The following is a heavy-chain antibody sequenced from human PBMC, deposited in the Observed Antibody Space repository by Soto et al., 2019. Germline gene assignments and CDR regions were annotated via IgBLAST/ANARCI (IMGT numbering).Heavy chain of an antibody. CDR2: INTYNADT. Sequence: QVQLVQSGAEVKKPGASVKVSCKASGYTFTSYGISWVRQAPGQGLEWMGWINTYNADTNYAQKLQGRVFMTADISTRPAYMELRSLRSDDTAVYYCARDYGDYRPADYWGQGTLVTVSS. J-gene: IGHJ4*02. V-gene: IGHV1-18*01. D-gene: IGHD4-17*01. CDR1: GYTFTSYG. CDR3: ARDYGDYRPADY.